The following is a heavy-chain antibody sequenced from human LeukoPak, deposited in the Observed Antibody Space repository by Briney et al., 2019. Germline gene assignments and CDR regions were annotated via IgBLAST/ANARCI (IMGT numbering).Heavy chain of an antibody. Sequence: ASVKVSCKVSGYTLTELSMHWVRQAPGKGLEWMGGFDPEDGETIYAQKFQGRVTMTEDTSTDTAYMELSSLRSEDTAVYYCATGVGATRWFDPWGQGPLVTVSS. CDR3: ATGVGATRWFDP. D-gene: IGHD1-26*01. CDR1: GYTLTELS. J-gene: IGHJ5*02. V-gene: IGHV1-24*01. CDR2: FDPEDGET.